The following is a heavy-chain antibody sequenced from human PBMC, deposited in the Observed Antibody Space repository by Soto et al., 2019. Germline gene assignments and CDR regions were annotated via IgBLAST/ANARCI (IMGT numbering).Heavy chain of an antibody. J-gene: IGHJ5*02. CDR1: GGTFSSYA. D-gene: IGHD2-2*01. Sequence: SVKVSCKASGGTFSSYAISWVRQAPGQGLEWMGGIIPIFGTANYAQKFQGRVTITADKSTSTAYMELSSLRSEDTAVYYCARSCSSTSCYYWFDPWGQGTLVTVSS. CDR2: IIPIFGTA. V-gene: IGHV1-69*06. CDR3: ARSCSSTSCYYWFDP.